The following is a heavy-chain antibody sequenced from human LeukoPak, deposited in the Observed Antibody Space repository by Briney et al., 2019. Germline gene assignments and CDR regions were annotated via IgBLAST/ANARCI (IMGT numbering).Heavy chain of an antibody. Sequence: GESLKISCKGSGYSFTSYWIGWVRQMPGKGLEWMGIIYPGDSDTRYSQSFQGQVTISADKSISTAYLQWSSLKASDTAMYYCARLVLDDILTGYYKGGDWFDPWGQGTLVTVSS. CDR3: ARLVLDDILTGYYKGGDWFDP. D-gene: IGHD3-9*01. J-gene: IGHJ5*02. CDR2: IYPGDSDT. CDR1: GYSFTSYW. V-gene: IGHV5-51*01.